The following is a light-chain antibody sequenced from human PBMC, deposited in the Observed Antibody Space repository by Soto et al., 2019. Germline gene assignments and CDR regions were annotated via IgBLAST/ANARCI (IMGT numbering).Light chain of an antibody. V-gene: IGKV3-20*01. Sequence: ENVFTQSPGTLSLSPGERATLSCRASQSVSSSYLAWYQQKPGQAPRLLIYGASNRATDIPARFSGSGSGTDFTLTISNLEPEDFAVYYCQQYTAWPLTFGQGTKVDI. J-gene: IGKJ1*01. CDR2: GAS. CDR3: QQYTAWPLT. CDR1: QSVSSSY.